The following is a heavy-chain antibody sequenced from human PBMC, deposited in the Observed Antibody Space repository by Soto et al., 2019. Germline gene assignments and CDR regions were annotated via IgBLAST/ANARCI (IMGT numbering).Heavy chain of an antibody. D-gene: IGHD4-17*01. CDR1: GYTFTGYY. J-gene: IGHJ4*02. V-gene: IGHV1-2*02. CDR3: ARAGGPVDYGSYVGTYYFDY. Sequence: VAVKVSCKASGYTFTGYYMHWVRQAPGQGLEWMGWINSNTGDTMYAQKFQGRVVMTRDTSSSTVYMDVSRLTSDDTAVFYCARAGGPVDYGSYVGTYYFDYWGQGSLVTVSS. CDR2: INSNTGDT.